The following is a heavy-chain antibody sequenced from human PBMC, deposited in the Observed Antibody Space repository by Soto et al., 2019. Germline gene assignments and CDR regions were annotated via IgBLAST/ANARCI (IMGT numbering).Heavy chain of an antibody. D-gene: IGHD3-9*01. Sequence: GASVKVSCKASGFTFTSSAMQWVRQARGQRLEWIGWIVVGSGNTNYAQKFQERVTITRDMSTSTAYMELSSLRSEDTAVCYCAAAASLRYPPPGLAFDIWGQGTMVTVSS. CDR3: AAAASLRYPPPGLAFDI. V-gene: IGHV1-58*02. J-gene: IGHJ3*02. CDR2: IVVGSGNT. CDR1: GFTFTSSA.